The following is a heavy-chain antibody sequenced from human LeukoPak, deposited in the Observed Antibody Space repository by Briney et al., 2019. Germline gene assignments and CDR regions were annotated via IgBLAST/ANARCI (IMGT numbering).Heavy chain of an antibody. CDR1: GGTFSSYA. D-gene: IGHD3-22*01. CDR2: IIPILGIA. CDR3: ARDRDYDSSGYPPPFDY. Sequence: GASVNVSCKASGGTFSSYAISWVRQAPGQGLEWMGRIIPILGIANYAQKFQGRVTITADKSTSTAYMELSSLRSEDTAVYYCARDRDYDSSGYPPPFDYWGQGTLVTVSS. V-gene: IGHV1-69*04. J-gene: IGHJ4*02.